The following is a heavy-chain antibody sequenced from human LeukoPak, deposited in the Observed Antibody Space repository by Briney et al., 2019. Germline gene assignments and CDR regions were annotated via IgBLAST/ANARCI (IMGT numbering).Heavy chain of an antibody. Sequence: PSETLSLTCTVSGGSMSSYYWSWIRQPPGKGLEWIGYIYYSGNTNYNPSLKSRVSISLDTSKNQFSLKLNSVTAADRAVYYCARARYRSSWGVFDHWGQGGLVTVSS. V-gene: IGHV4-59*01. CDR1: GGSMSSYY. D-gene: IGHD6-13*01. CDR3: ARARYRSSWGVFDH. J-gene: IGHJ4*02. CDR2: IYYSGNT.